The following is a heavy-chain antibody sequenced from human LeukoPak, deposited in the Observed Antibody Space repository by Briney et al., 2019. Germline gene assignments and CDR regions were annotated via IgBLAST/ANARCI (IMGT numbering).Heavy chain of an antibody. J-gene: IGHJ4*02. CDR1: GFTFSSYE. Sequence: GGSLRLSCAASGFTFSSYEMNWVRQAPGKGLEWVSYISSSGSTIYYADSVKGRFTISRDNAKNSLYLQMNSLRAEDTAVYYCARDYDYGDLRLHFDYWGQGTLVTVSS. V-gene: IGHV3-48*03. CDR2: ISSSGSTI. D-gene: IGHD4-17*01. CDR3: ARDYDYGDLRLHFDY.